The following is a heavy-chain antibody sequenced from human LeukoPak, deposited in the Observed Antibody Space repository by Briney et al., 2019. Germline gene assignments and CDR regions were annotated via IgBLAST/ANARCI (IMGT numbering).Heavy chain of an antibody. V-gene: IGHV1-2*02. J-gene: IGHJ4*02. CDR1: GYTFTGYY. Sequence: ASVKVSCKASGYTFTGYYMHWVRQAPGQGLEWMGWINPNSGGTNYAQKFQGRVTMTRDTSISTAYMELSGLRSDDTAVYYCARGTPRIAAAAVAYFDYWGQGTLVTVSS. CDR3: ARGTPRIAAAAVAYFDY. D-gene: IGHD6-13*01. CDR2: INPNSGGT.